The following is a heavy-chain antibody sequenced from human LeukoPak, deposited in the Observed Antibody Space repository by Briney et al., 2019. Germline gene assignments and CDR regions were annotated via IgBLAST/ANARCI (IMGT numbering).Heavy chain of an antibody. J-gene: IGHJ3*02. Sequence: SVTVSCKASGYTFTSYYMHWLRQAPGQGLEWMGIINPSGGSTSYAQKFQGRVTMTRDTSTSTVYMELSSLRSEDTAVYYCARDSGGDIVVVPAAMGAFDIWGQGTMVTVSS. CDR3: ARDSGGDIVVVPAAMGAFDI. CDR1: GYTFTSYY. V-gene: IGHV1-46*01. D-gene: IGHD2-2*01. CDR2: INPSGGST.